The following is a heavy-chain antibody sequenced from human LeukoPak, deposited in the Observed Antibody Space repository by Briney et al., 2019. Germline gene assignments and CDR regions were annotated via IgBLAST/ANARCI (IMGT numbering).Heavy chain of an antibody. Sequence: GGTLRLSCAASGFTFSSYSMNWVRQAPGKGLEWVSSISSSSSYIYYADSVKGRFTISRDNDKNSLYLQMNSLRAEDTAVYYCAREGMVREYYYYYYYMDVWGKGTTVTISS. CDR2: ISSSSSYI. CDR1: GFTFSSYS. V-gene: IGHV3-21*01. CDR3: AREGMVREYYYYYYYMDV. J-gene: IGHJ6*03. D-gene: IGHD3-10*01.